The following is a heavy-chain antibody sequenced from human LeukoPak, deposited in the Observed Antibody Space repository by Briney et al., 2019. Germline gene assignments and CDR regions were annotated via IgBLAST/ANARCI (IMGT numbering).Heavy chain of an antibody. Sequence: GASVKVSCKASGYTFTSYGISWVRQAPGQGLEWIGWISAYKGNTNYAQKLQGRVTMTTDTSTSTAYMEMSSLRSEDTAVYYCARVPNYYYSYMDVWGKGTTVTVSS. CDR2: ISAYKGNT. J-gene: IGHJ6*03. V-gene: IGHV1-18*01. CDR3: ARVPNYYYSYMDV. CDR1: GYTFTSYG.